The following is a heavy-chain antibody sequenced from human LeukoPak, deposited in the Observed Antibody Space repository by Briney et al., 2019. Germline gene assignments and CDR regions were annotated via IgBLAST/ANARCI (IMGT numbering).Heavy chain of an antibody. J-gene: IGHJ4*02. Sequence: PSETLSLTCTVSGGSICSYYWNWIRQPPGKGLKCIGKIYYSGSTNYNPSLKSRVTISVDTSKNQFSLKLSSVTAADTAVYYCARHSGIAVAGADFDYWGQGTLVTVSS. D-gene: IGHD6-19*01. CDR3: ARHSGIAVAGADFDY. CDR2: IYYSGST. V-gene: IGHV4-59*08. CDR1: GGSICSYY.